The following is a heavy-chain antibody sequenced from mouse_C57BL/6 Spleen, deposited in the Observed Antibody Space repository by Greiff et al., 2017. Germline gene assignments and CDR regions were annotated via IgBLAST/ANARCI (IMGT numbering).Heavy chain of an antibody. CDR1: GYTFTSYW. J-gene: IGHJ3*01. CDR3: AISFPRAHSNYGGLAY. Sequence: QVQLKQPGADLVKPGASVKVSCKASGYTFTSYWMHWVKQRPGQGLEWIGRIHPSDSDTNYNQKFKGKATFTVDKSSSTAYMQLRSLTSDDSAVYYGAISFPRAHSNYGGLAYWGQGTLVTVSA. D-gene: IGHD2-5*01. CDR2: IHPSDSDT. V-gene: IGHV1-74*01.